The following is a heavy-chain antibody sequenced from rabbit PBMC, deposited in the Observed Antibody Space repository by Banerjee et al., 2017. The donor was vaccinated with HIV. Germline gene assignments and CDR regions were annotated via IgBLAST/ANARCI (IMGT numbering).Heavy chain of an antibody. V-gene: IGHV1S45*01. J-gene: IGHJ4*01. Sequence: QEQLVESGGGLVQPEGSLTLTCTASGFSFSGNYWICWVRQAPGKGLEWIGCISAYDGKIYYASWAKGRFTISKTSSTTVTLQMNSLTAADTATYFCARYGDYGGYVYAGELWGPGTLATVS. D-gene: IGHD6-1*01. CDR1: GFSFSGNYW. CDR2: ISAYDGKI. CDR3: ARYGDYGGYVYAGEL.